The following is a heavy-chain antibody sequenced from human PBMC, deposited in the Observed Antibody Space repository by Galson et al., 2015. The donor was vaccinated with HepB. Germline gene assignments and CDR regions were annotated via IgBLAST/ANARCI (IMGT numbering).Heavy chain of an antibody. CDR2: IDWDDDT. D-gene: IGHD3-10*01. J-gene: IGHJ4*02. CDR3: ARISPLMLQFGSGSHYYFDY. V-gene: IGHV2-70*04. Sequence: PALVKPTQTLTLTCTFSGFSLTTSGMRVSWIRQPPGKALEWLARIDWDDDTFYSTSLKTRLTISKDTSKNQVVLTMTNMDPVDTATYYCARISPLMLQFGSGSHYYFDYWGQGTLVTVSS. CDR1: GFSLTTSGMR.